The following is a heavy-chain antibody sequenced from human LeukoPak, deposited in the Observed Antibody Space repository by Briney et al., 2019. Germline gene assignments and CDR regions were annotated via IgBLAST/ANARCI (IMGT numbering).Heavy chain of an antibody. CDR3: ARSYTIPMDV. V-gene: IGHV4-59*01. J-gene: IGHJ6*03. Sequence: SETLSLTCTVSGGSISSYYWSWIRQPPGKGLEWIGYIYYSGSTNYNPSLKSRVTISVDTSKNQFSLKLSSVTAADTAVYYCARSYTIPMDVWGKGTTVTVSS. D-gene: IGHD3-10*01. CDR2: IYYSGST. CDR1: GGSISSYY.